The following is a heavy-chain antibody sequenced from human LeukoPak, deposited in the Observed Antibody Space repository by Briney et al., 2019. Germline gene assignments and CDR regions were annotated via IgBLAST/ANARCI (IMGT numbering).Heavy chain of an antibody. CDR1: GGSFSGYF. J-gene: IGHJ5*02. Sequence: PSETLSLTCAIYGGSFSGYFWSWFRQPPGMGLEWIGEINRSGSTNYNSSLSLKSRVTISVDTSKNQFSLKLSSVTAADTAVYYCAVSAAALFDPWGQGTLVTVSS. D-gene: IGHD6-6*01. CDR3: AVSAAALFDP. V-gene: IGHV4-34*01. CDR2: INRSGST.